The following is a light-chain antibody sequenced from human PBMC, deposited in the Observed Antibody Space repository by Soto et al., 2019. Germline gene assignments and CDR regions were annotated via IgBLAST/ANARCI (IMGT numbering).Light chain of an antibody. CDR2: AAS. CDR1: QSISSY. Sequence: DIQMTQSPSSLSASVGDRVTITCRASQSISSYLNWYQQKPGKAPKLLIYAASSLQSGVPSRFSGSGSGTDFPLTISRLQPEDFATYYCQQSYSTSITFGRGTRLEIK. V-gene: IGKV1-39*01. CDR3: QQSYSTSIT. J-gene: IGKJ5*01.